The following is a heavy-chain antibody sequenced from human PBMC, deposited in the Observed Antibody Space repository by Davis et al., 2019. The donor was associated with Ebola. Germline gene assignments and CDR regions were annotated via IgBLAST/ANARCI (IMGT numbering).Heavy chain of an antibody. CDR3: ARHSLGRVPAAPYYYYYGMDV. J-gene: IGHJ6*02. D-gene: IGHD2-2*01. CDR2: IYPGDSDT. V-gene: IGHV5-51*01. Sequence: GESLKISCKGSGYSFTSYWIGWVRQMPGKGLEWMGIIYPGDSDTRYSPSFQGQVTISADKSISTAYLQWSSLKASDTAMYYCARHSLGRVPAAPYYYYYGMDVWGQGTTVTVSS. CDR1: GYSFTSYW.